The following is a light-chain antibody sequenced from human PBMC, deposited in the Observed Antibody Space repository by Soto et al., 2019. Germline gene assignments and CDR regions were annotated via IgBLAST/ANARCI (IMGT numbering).Light chain of an antibody. CDR2: DVS. CDR1: GSDVGDFRY. Sequence: QSALTQPASVSGFPGQSIAISCSGTGSDVGDFRYVSWYQQRPGNAPKVLIYDVSNRPSGVSNRFSGSKSGNTASLTISGLQAEDEADYFCNSYTDNNTPVFGGGTQLTVL. J-gene: IGLJ2*01. CDR3: NSYTDNNTPV. V-gene: IGLV2-14*01.